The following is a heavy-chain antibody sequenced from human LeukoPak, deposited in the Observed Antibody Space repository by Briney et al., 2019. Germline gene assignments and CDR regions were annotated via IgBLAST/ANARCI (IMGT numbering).Heavy chain of an antibody. CDR1: GGSISSGGYY. J-gene: IGHJ6*02. V-gene: IGHV4-31*03. CDR3: ARVAVVRDWAYYYGMDV. Sequence: SETLSLTCTVSGGSISSGGYYWSWIRQHPGKGLEWIGYIYYSGSTYYNPSLKSRVTISVDTSKNQFSLKLSSVTAADTAVYYCARVAVVRDWAYYYGMDVWGQGTTVTVSS. CDR2: IYYSGST. D-gene: IGHD3-10*01.